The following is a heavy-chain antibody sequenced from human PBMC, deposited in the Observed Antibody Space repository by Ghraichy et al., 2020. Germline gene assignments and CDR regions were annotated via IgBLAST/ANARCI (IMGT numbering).Heavy chain of an antibody. CDR3: ARDLYSSSWLNWFDP. CDR2: IKQDGSEK. J-gene: IGHJ5*02. V-gene: IGHV3-7*01. CDR1: GFTFSSYW. Sequence: GGSLRLSCAASGFTFSSYWMSWVRQAPGKGLEWVANIKQDGSEKYYVDSVKGRFTISRDNAKNSLYLQMNSLRAEDTAVYYCARDLYSSSWLNWFDPWGQGTLVTVSS. D-gene: IGHD6-13*01.